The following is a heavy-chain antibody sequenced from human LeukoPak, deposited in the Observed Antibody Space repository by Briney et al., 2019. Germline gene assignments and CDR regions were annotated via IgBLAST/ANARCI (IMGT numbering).Heavy chain of an antibody. J-gene: IGHJ4*02. CDR1: GFTFSSYA. Sequence: GRSLRLSCAVSGFTFSSYAMIWVRQAPGPGLGWVSATSGSGGSTYYAESGKCRFNISSANSQHTMSLPLTSLRSQAMAVYYCAKTYYYDSSGPDYWGQGTLVIVSP. CDR2: TSGSGGST. V-gene: IGHV3-23*01. CDR3: AKTYYYDSSGPDY. D-gene: IGHD3-22*01.